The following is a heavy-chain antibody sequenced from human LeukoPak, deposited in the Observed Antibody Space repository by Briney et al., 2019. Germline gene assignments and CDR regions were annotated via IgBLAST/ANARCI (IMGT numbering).Heavy chain of an antibody. CDR1: GITFSDYG. D-gene: IGHD5-12*01. CDR2: ISHDGSLQ. V-gene: IGHV3-30*03. Sequence: GGSLRLSCEASGITFSDYGMHWVRQAPGKGLEWVAAISHDGSLQYFADSVKGRFTVSRDNSRNTLFLQMNSLRTEDTAVYYCARGGSGYVYNWFDPWGQGTLVTVSS. CDR3: ARGGSGYVYNWFDP. J-gene: IGHJ5*02.